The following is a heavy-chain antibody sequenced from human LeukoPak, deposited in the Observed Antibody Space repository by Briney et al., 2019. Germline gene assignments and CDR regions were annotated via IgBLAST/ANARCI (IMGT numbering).Heavy chain of an antibody. Sequence: GGSLRLSCAATGFTFSSYWMSWVRQAPGKGLEWVANIKQDGSEKYYVDSVKGRFTISRDNAKNSLYLQMNSLRAEGTAVYYCASSNTYYYDSSGYAYSACYFDYWGQGTLVTVSS. CDR1: GFTFSSYW. J-gene: IGHJ4*02. CDR2: IKQDGSEK. V-gene: IGHV3-7*01. CDR3: ASSNTYYYDSSGYAYSACYFDY. D-gene: IGHD3-22*01.